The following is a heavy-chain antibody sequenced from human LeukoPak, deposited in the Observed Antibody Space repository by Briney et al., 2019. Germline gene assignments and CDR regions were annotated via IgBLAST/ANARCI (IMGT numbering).Heavy chain of an antibody. CDR3: ARGPYYYDSSENWFDP. J-gene: IGHJ5*02. CDR1: GGSISSRY. V-gene: IGHV4-59*11. CDR2: IYYSGST. Sequence: WETLSLTCTVSGGSISSRYWSWIRQPPGKGLDWIGYIYYSGSTNYNPSLKSRVTISVDTSKNQFSLKLNSVTAADTAVYYCARGPYYYDSSENWFDPWGQGTLVTVSS. D-gene: IGHD3-22*01.